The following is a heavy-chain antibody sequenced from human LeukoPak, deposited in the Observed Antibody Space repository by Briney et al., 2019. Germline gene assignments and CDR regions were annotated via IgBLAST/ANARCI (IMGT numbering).Heavy chain of an antibody. D-gene: IGHD3-10*01. CDR2: ISYDGSNK. J-gene: IGHJ3*02. Sequence: GGSLRLSCAASGFTFSSYGMHWVRQAPGKGLEWVAVISYDGSNKYYADSVKGRFTISRDNAKNSLYLQMNSLRAEDTAVYYCARDRGGDAFDIWGQGTMVTVSS. CDR1: GFTFSSYG. V-gene: IGHV3-30*03. CDR3: ARDRGGDAFDI.